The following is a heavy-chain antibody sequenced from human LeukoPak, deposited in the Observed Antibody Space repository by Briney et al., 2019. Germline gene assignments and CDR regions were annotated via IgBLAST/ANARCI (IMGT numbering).Heavy chain of an antibody. CDR1: GFTFSSYA. J-gene: IGHJ6*03. CDR3: AKGGKGPDQLLYDNYYYYYMDV. CDR2: TSGSGGST. D-gene: IGHD2-2*02. V-gene: IGHV3-23*01. Sequence: PGGSLRLSCAASGFTFSSYAMSWVRQAPGKGLEWVSATSGSGGSTYYADSVKGRFTISRDNSKNTLYLQMNSLRAEDTAVYYCAKGGKGPDQLLYDNYYYYYMDVWGKGTTVTVSS.